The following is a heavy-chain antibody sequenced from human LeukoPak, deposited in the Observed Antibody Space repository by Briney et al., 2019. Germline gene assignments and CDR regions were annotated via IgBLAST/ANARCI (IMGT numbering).Heavy chain of an antibody. Sequence: GGSLRLSCAVSGFTVSSKYMSWVRQAPGKGLEWVSVIYSGDRTYFADSVKGRFTISRDNFKNILYLQMNSLRAEDTAVYYCARESPEDYGDGSFDYWGQGTLVTVSS. V-gene: IGHV3-66*01. CDR2: IYSGDRT. D-gene: IGHD4-17*01. CDR1: GFTVSSKY. J-gene: IGHJ4*02. CDR3: ARESPEDYGDGSFDY.